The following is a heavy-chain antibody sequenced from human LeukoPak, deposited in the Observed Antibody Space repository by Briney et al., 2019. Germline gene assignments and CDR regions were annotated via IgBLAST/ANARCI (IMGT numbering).Heavy chain of an antibody. CDR2: ISSSSSTI. CDR1: GFTFSSYS. CDR3: ASQSYARFDP. V-gene: IGHV3-48*01. J-gene: IGHJ5*02. D-gene: IGHD3-16*01. Sequence: GGSLRLSCAVSGFTFSSYSMNWVRQAPGKGLEWVSYISSSSSTIYYADSVKGRFTISRDNAKNSLYLQMNSLRVEDTAVYYCASQSYARFDPWGQGTLVTVSS.